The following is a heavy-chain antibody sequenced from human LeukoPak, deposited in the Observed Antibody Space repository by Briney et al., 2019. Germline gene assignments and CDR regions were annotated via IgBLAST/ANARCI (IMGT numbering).Heavy chain of an antibody. D-gene: IGHD1-1*01. CDR3: TRGVQLERRYYNWFGP. CDR1: GYTFTSYY. Sequence: ASVKVSCKAPGYTFTSYYIHWVRQAPGQGLEWMGMINPSRGSTSYAQKFQGGLTMTRDTSTSTVYMELSSLRSEDTAVYYCTRGVQLERRYYNWFGPWGQGTLVTVSS. CDR2: INPSRGST. V-gene: IGHV1-46*01. J-gene: IGHJ5*02.